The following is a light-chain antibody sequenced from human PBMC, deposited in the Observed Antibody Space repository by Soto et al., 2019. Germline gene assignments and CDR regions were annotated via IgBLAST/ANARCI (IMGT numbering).Light chain of an antibody. Sequence: QLVLTQSSSASASLGSSVKLTCILSSGHSTYIIAWHQQQPGKAPRFLMTLDRSGSYNRGSGGPDRFSGSSSGADRYLTISNLQFEDEGDYYCETWYSNTHKVFGGGTKVTVL. J-gene: IGLJ3*02. CDR3: ETWYSNTHKV. V-gene: IGLV4-60*02. CDR1: SGHSTYI. CDR2: LDRSGSY.